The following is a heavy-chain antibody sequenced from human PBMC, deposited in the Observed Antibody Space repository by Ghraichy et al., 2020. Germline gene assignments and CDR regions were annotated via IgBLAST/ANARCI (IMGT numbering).Heavy chain of an antibody. Sequence: GSLRLSCAASGFTFSSYSMNWVRQAPGKGLEWVSSISSSSSYIYYADSVKGRFTISRDNAKNSLYLQMNSLRAEDTAVYYCARLDQSHDAFDIWGQGTMVTVSS. CDR1: GFTFSSYS. CDR3: ARLDQSHDAFDI. CDR2: ISSSSSYI. J-gene: IGHJ3*02. V-gene: IGHV3-21*01.